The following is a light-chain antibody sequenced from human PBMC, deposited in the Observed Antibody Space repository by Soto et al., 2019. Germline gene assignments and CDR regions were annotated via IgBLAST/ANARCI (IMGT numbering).Light chain of an antibody. CDR3: QQYDIWPPT. CDR2: GAS. V-gene: IGKV3-15*01. CDR1: QSVSSN. Sequence: EIVMTQSPATLSVSPGERATLSCRASQSVSSNLAWYQQKPGQAPRLLIYGASIRATGIPARFSGSGSGTDFTLTISSLQSEDFAVYYCQQYDIWPPTFGQGTKVDIK. J-gene: IGKJ1*01.